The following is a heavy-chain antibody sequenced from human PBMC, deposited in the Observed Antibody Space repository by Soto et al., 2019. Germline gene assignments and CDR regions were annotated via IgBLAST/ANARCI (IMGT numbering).Heavy chain of an antibody. V-gene: IGHV3-48*01. D-gene: IGHD4-17*01. J-gene: IGHJ3*01. CDR1: GSTLSTYG. Sequence: EVLLVESGGGLVQPGGSLRLSCAASGSTLSTYGMNWVRQAPGKGLEWVSYISSSSHTIFYADSVKGRFIISRDNAKNSLCLQMNSLRADDSAVYYRAAMSDYAAFDVWGQGTMVTVSS. CDR2: ISSSSHTI. CDR3: AAMSDYAAFDV.